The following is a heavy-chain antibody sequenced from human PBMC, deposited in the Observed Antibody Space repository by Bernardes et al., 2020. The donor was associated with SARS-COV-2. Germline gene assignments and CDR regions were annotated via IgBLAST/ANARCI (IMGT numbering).Heavy chain of an antibody. Sequence: SETLSLTCAVDGGSFNDYSWTWIRQAPGKGLEWIGEVNHSGSTKYNPSLRSRVSISLDTSVSLFSLRLTSVTAADTAVYFGARGVAAVNMGLVVIGFSYYFDYWGQGTLVTVSS. D-gene: IGHD3-22*01. CDR3: ARGVAAVNMGLVVIGFSYYFDY. CDR2: VNHSGST. CDR1: GGSFNDYS. V-gene: IGHV4-34*01. J-gene: IGHJ4*02.